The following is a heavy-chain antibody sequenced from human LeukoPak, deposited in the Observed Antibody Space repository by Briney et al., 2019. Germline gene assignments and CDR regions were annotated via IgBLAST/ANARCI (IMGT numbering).Heavy chain of an antibody. CDR2: INHSGST. CDR3: ALLYGSGSYYNLRGDY. Sequence: SETLSLTCAVYGGSFSGYYWSWIRQPPRKGLEWIGEINHSGSTNYNPSLKSRVTISVDTSKNQFSLKLSSVTAADTAVYYCALLYGSGSYYNLRGDYWGQGTLVTVSS. CDR1: GGSFSGYY. D-gene: IGHD3-10*01. V-gene: IGHV4-34*01. J-gene: IGHJ4*02.